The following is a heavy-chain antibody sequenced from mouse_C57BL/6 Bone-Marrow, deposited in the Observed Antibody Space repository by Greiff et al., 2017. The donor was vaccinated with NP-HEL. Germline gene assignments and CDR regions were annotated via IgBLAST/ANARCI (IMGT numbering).Heavy chain of an antibody. CDR2: IYPGDGDT. CDR3: ARWGLYYGSSGRFAY. CDR1: GYAFSSSW. J-gene: IGHJ3*01. Sequence: QVQLQQSGPELVKPGASVKISCKASGYAFSSSWMNWVKQRPGKGLEWIGRIYPGDGDTNYNGKFKGKATLTADKSSSTAYMQLSSLTSEDSAVYFCARWGLYYGSSGRFAYWGQGTLVTVSA. V-gene: IGHV1-82*01. D-gene: IGHD1-1*01.